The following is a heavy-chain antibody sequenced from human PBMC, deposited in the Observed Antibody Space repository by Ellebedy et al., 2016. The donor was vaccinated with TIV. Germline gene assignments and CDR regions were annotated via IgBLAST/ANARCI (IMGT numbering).Heavy chain of an antibody. Sequence: GGSLRLSCAASRFTFSSYWMSWVRQAPGKGLEWVANIKQDGSEKYYVDSVKGRFTISRDNAKNSLYLQMNSLRAEDTAVYYCASYLDATNYWGQGTLVTVSS. CDR3: ASYLDATNY. J-gene: IGHJ4*02. CDR2: IKQDGSEK. CDR1: RFTFSSYW. D-gene: IGHD2-15*01. V-gene: IGHV3-7*01.